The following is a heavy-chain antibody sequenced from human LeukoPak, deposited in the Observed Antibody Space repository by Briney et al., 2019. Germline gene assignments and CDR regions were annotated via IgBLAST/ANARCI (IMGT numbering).Heavy chain of an antibody. D-gene: IGHD3-3*01. J-gene: IGHJ4*02. CDR3: AKDHVVDFWSGSKAPHPDY. Sequence: GGSLRLSCAASGFTFSSYAMSWVRQAPGKGLEWVSAISGSGGSTYYADSVKGRFTISRDNSKNTLYLQMNSLRAEDTAVYYCAKDHVVDFWSGSKAPHPDYWGQGTLVTVSS. CDR1: GFTFSSYA. CDR2: ISGSGGST. V-gene: IGHV3-23*01.